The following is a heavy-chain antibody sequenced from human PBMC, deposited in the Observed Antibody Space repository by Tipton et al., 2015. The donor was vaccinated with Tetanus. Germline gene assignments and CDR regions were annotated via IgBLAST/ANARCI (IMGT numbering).Heavy chain of an antibody. V-gene: IGHV4-31*02. Sequence: LRLSCTVSGGSISSGGYYWSWIRQHPGKGLEWIGYIYYSGSTYYNPSLKSRVTISVDTSKNQFSLKLSSVTAADTAVYYCARQMEVGYSSSSGLGYWGQGTLVTVSS. D-gene: IGHD6-6*01. J-gene: IGHJ4*02. CDR2: IYYSGST. CDR3: ARQMEVGYSSSSGLGY. CDR1: GGSISSGGYY.